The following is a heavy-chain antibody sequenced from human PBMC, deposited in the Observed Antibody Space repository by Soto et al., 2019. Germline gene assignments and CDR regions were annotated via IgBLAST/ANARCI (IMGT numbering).Heavy chain of an antibody. CDR2: IYYSGST. Sequence: QVQLQESGPGLVKPSETLSLTCTVSGGSISSYYWSWIRQPPGKGLEWIGYIYYSGSTNYNPSLKSRVTISVDTSKNQFSLKLSSVTAADTAVYYCAGDQGRSWSGFPYYFDYWGQGTLVTVSS. D-gene: IGHD3-3*01. V-gene: IGHV4-59*01. CDR1: GGSISSYY. CDR3: AGDQGRSWSGFPYYFDY. J-gene: IGHJ4*02.